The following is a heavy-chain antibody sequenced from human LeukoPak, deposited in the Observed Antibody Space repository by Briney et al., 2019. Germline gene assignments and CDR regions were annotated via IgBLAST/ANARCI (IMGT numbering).Heavy chain of an antibody. CDR1: GFIFSKAW. D-gene: IGHD6-19*01. CDR3: AKDEWYSSGWYLDY. Sequence: GSLRLSCAASGFIFSKAWVSWVRQAPGKGLEWVSGIRGSGDRTFYADSVKGRFTISRDNSENTVYLQMSSLRVEDTAVYFCAKDEWYSSGWYLDYWGQGTLVTVSS. J-gene: IGHJ4*02. CDR2: IRGSGDRT. V-gene: IGHV3-23*01.